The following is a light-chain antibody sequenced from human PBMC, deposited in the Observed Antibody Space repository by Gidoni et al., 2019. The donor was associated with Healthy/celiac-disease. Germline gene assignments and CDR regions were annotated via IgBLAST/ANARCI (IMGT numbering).Light chain of an antibody. CDR3: MQALQTRT. V-gene: IGKV2-28*01. J-gene: IGKJ1*01. CDR2: LGS. CDR1: QSLLHSNGYNY. Sequence: DIVMTQSPPSLPVTPGEPASISCRSSQSLLHSNGYNYLDWYLQKPGQSPQLLIYLGSNRASGVPDRFSGSGSGTYFPLKISRVEAEDVGVYYCMQALQTRTFGQGTKVEIK.